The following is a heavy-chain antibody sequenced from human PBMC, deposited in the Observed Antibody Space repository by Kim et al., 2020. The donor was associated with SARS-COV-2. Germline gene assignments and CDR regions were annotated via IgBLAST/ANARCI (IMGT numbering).Heavy chain of an antibody. CDR1: GFTFSNAW. CDR2: IKSKTDGGTT. J-gene: IGHJ6*02. D-gene: IGHD6-13*01. V-gene: IGHV3-15*01. CDR3: TGSGYSSSWYGASRPNGLDV. Sequence: GGSLRLSCAASGFTFSNAWMSWVRQAPGKGLEWVGRIKSKTDGGTTDYAAPVKGRFTISRDDSKNTLYLQMNSLKTEDTAVYYCTGSGYSSSWYGASRPNGLDVWGQGTTVTVSS.